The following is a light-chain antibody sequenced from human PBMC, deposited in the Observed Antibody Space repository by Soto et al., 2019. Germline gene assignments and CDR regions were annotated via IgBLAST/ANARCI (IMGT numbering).Light chain of an antibody. CDR3: QQYGSSPRT. J-gene: IGKJ5*01. Sequence: DILLTHSPGTLSLSPGERATLSCRASQSVDNSNLAWYQQKLGRAPRLLISGASTRATGIPDRFSGSGSETDFTLTIARMEPEAFAVYYCQQYGSSPRTSGQGTRMEIK. CDR1: QSVDNSN. CDR2: GAS. V-gene: IGKV3-20*01.